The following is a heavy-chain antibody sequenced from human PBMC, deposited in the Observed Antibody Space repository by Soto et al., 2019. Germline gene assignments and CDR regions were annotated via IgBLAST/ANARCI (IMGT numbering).Heavy chain of an antibody. V-gene: IGHV3-15*01. CDR2: IKSKTDGGTT. Sequence: EVQLVESGGGLVKPGGSLRLSCAASGFTFSNAWMSWVRQAPGKGLEWVGRIKSKTDGGTTDYAAPVKGRFTISRDDSKNTLYLQMNSLKTEDTAVYYCTTVSIAARSACYYYGMDVWGQGTTVTVSS. CDR1: GFTFSNAW. D-gene: IGHD6-6*01. CDR3: TTVSIAARSACYYYGMDV. J-gene: IGHJ6*02.